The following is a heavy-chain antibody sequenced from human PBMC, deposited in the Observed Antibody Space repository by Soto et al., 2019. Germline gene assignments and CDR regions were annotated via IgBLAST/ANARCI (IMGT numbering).Heavy chain of an antibody. CDR1: GFTFSSYA. D-gene: IGHD4-17*01. CDR3: AKAQNGDYVPDYYFGMDV. CDR2: ISCVGSKR. V-gene: IGHV3-30*18. Sequence: QVQLVESGGGLVQPGRSLRLSCAASGFTFSSYAMHWVRQAPGKGLEWVAVISCVGSKRYYADSVKGRFTISRDNSKNTRYLQMNRPRGEDTAVYYCAKAQNGDYVPDYYFGMDVWGQGTTVTVSS. J-gene: IGHJ6*02.